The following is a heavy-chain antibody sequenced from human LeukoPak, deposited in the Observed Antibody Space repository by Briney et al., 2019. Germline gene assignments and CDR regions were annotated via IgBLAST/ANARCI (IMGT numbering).Heavy chain of an antibody. CDR2: IRNKVNSHTT. CDR1: GFTFSDHY. D-gene: IGHD4-23*01. J-gene: IGHJ4*02. CDR3: ARSSTAVTPPSIDY. Sequence: GGSLRLSCAASGFTFSDHYMDWVRQAPGKGLEWVGRIRNKVNSHTTEYAASVKGRVTISRDDSKSSLYLQMNSLKTEDTAVYYCARSSTAVTPPSIDYWGQGTLVTVSS. V-gene: IGHV3-72*01.